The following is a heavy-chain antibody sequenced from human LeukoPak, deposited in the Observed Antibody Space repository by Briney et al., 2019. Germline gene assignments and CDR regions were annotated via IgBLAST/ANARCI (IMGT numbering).Heavy chain of an antibody. J-gene: IGHJ1*01. Sequence: GGSLRLSCAASGFTFSSYSMNWVRQAPGKGLEWVSSISSSSSYIYYADSVKGRFTISRDNAKNSLYLQMNSLRAEDTAVYYCASNSILDITMIVVVQAHFQHWGQGTLVTVSS. D-gene: IGHD3-22*01. CDR3: ASNSILDITMIVVVQAHFQH. CDR1: GFTFSSYS. V-gene: IGHV3-21*01. CDR2: ISSSSSYI.